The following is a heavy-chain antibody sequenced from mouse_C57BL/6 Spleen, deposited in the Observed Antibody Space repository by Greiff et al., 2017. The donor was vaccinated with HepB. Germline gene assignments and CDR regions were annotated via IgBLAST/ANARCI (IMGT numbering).Heavy chain of an antibody. J-gene: IGHJ2*01. CDR3: TRGNYFGY. CDR1: GYTFTDYE. V-gene: IGHV1-15*01. Sequence: VQLQESGAELVRPGASVTLSCKASGYTFTDYEMHLLKQTPVHGLEWIGAVEPETGGTSYNQKFKGKAILTAEKSSSTAYMEFRSLTSEDSAVYYCTRGNYFGYWGQGTTLTVSS. CDR2: VEPETGGT.